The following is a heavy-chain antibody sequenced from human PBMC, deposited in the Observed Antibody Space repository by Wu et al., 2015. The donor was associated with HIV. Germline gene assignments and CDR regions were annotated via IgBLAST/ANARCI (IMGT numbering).Heavy chain of an antibody. Sequence: QVQLVQSGAEVKKPGASVKVSCKASGYTFTGYYIHCVRQAPGQGLEWMGWINPNSGGTNYAQKFHGRVTLTRDTSIGTAYMELSRLTSDDTAVYYCARGDYANYDFWSAYPSYWGQGTLVTVSS. CDR1: GYTFTGYY. V-gene: IGHV1-2*02. CDR2: INPNSGGT. CDR3: ARGDYANYDFWSAYPSY. J-gene: IGHJ4*02. D-gene: IGHD3-3*01.